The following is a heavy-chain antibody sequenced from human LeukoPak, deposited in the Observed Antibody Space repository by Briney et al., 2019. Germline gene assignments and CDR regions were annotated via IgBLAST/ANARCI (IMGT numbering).Heavy chain of an antibody. Sequence: GGSLRLSCAASGFTFSSYWMSRVRQAPGKGLEWVANIKQDGSEKYYVDSVKGRFTISRDNAKNSLYLQMNSRRAEDTAVYYCARTAGGNVFDYWGQGTLVTVSS. J-gene: IGHJ4*02. V-gene: IGHV3-7*01. CDR1: GFTFSSYW. D-gene: IGHD4-23*01. CDR3: ARTAGGNVFDY. CDR2: IKQDGSEK.